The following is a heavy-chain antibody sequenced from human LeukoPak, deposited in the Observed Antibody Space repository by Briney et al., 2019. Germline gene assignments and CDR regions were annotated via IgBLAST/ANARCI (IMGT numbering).Heavy chain of an antibody. Sequence: SETLSLTCTVSGGSISSYYWSWIRQPPGKGLGRIGYIYYSGSTNYNPSLKSRVTISVDTSKNQFSLKLSSVTAADTAVYYCARVGGYSGYGYDYWGQGTLVTVSS. D-gene: IGHD5-12*01. V-gene: IGHV4-59*01. J-gene: IGHJ4*02. CDR3: ARVGGYSGYGYDY. CDR1: GGSISSYY. CDR2: IYYSGST.